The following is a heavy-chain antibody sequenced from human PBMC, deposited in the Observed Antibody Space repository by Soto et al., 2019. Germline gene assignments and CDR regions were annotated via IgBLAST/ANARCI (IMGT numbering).Heavy chain of an antibody. J-gene: IGHJ6*02. CDR1: GFTVSTNY. V-gene: IGHV3-53*02. CDR2: IYYDDGST. D-gene: IGHD6-13*01. CDR3: ASGQQVILRYYYGLDV. Sequence: EVQLVETGGGLIQPGGSLRLSCAVSGFTVSTNYMSWVRQAPGKGLEWVSVIYYDDGSTYYAGSVKGRFSISRDSSRNTLYLQMNSLRAEDTAVYYCASGQQVILRYYYGLDVWGQGTTVTVSS.